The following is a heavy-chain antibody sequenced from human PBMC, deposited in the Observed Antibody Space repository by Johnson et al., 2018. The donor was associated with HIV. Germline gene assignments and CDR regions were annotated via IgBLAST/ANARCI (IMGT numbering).Heavy chain of an antibody. J-gene: IGHJ3*02. V-gene: IGHV3-9*01. Sequence: VQLVESGGGLVQPGRSLRLSCAASGFTFDDYAMHWVRQAPGKGLEWVSGISWNSGSIGYADSVKGRFTISRDNSKNTLYLQINSLRAEDTAVYYCAKVPRGGAFDIWGQGTMVTVSS. CDR3: AKVPRGGAFDI. CDR2: ISWNSGSI. CDR1: GFTFDDYA. D-gene: IGHD1-1*01.